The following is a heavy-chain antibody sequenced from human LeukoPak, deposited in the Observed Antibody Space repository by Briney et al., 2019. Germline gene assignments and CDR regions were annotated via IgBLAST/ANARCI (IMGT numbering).Heavy chain of an antibody. D-gene: IGHD6-19*01. Sequence: SETLSLTCTVSGGSISSVGYNWGWIRQPPGKGLEWIGSISYIGRTYYKPSLKSRVTTSVDTSNNQFSLKLTSVTAADKGVYYCARMMDSSGDFDYWGQGTLVTVSS. J-gene: IGHJ4*02. CDR2: ISYIGRT. V-gene: IGHV4-39*01. CDR1: GGSISSVGYN. CDR3: ARMMDSSGDFDY.